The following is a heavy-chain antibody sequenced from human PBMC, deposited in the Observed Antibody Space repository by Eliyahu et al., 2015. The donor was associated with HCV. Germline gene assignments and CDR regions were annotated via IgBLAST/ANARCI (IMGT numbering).Heavy chain of an antibody. Sequence: QVQLQESGPGLVKPSETLSLTCTVPGASISSYYWSWIRQPPGKGLDWIGYIHYSGSTNYNPSLKSRVTISLDTSKNQYSXKLNSVTAADTAVYYCASGGGGIAVAGTGGWFDPWGQGTLVTVSS. V-gene: IGHV4-59*01. CDR1: GASISSYY. D-gene: IGHD6-19*01. CDR3: ASGGGGIAVAGTGGWFDP. J-gene: IGHJ5*02. CDR2: IHYSGST.